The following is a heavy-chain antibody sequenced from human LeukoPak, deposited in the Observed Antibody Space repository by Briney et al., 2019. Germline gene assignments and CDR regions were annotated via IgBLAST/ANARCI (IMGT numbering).Heavy chain of an antibody. D-gene: IGHD3-3*01. CDR1: GFTFSSYA. J-gene: IGHJ4*02. CDR2: ISGSGGST. Sequence: GSLRLSCAASGFTFSSYAMTWVRQAPGKGLEWVSSISGSGGSTYYADSVKGRFTISRDNSKNTLYLQMNSLRAEDTAVYYCAKDLNYDFWSASLDYWGQGTLVTVSS. V-gene: IGHV3-23*01. CDR3: AKDLNYDFWSASLDY.